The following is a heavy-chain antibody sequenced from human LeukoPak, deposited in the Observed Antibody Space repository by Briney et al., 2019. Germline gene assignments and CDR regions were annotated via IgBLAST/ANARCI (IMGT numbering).Heavy chain of an antibody. CDR2: MNPNSGNT. CDR1: GYTFTSYD. CDR3: ARDRASIAAAATRFDP. V-gene: IGHV1-8*01. J-gene: IGHJ5*02. D-gene: IGHD6-13*01. Sequence: GASVKVSCKASGYTFTSYDINWVRQATGQGLEWMGWMNPNSGNTGYAQKFQGRVTMTRNTSISTAYMELSSLRSEDTAVYYCARDRASIAAAATRFDPWGQGTLVTVSS.